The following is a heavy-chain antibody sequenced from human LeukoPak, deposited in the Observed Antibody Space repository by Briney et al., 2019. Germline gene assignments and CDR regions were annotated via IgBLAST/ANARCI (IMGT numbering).Heavy chain of an antibody. J-gene: IGHJ3*02. Sequence: ASETLSLTCTVSGGSISSSSYYWGWIRQPPGKGLEWIGEIYHSGSTNYNPSLKSRVTISVDKSKNQFSLKLSSVTAADTAVYYCARDRGGSGYYSDAFDIWGQGTMVTVSS. CDR1: GGSISSSSYY. D-gene: IGHD3-22*01. CDR2: IYHSGST. V-gene: IGHV4-39*07. CDR3: ARDRGGSGYYSDAFDI.